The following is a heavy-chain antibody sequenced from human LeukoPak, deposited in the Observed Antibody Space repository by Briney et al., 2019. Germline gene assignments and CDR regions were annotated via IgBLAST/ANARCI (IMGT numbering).Heavy chain of an antibody. V-gene: IGHV3-48*04. CDR1: GFTFSSYS. CDR2: ISSSGSTI. D-gene: IGHD1-26*01. Sequence: GGSLRLSCAASGFTFSSYSMNWVRQAPGKGLEWVSYISSSGSTIYYADSVKGRFISSRDNTKNSMYLQMNSLRAEDTAIYYCARDLRIVSGSYLDYWGQGTLVTVSS. CDR3: ARDLRIVSGSYLDY. J-gene: IGHJ4*02.